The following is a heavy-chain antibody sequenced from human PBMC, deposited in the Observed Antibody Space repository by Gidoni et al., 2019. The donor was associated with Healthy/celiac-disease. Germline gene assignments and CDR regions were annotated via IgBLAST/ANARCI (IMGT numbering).Heavy chain of an antibody. CDR3: ARDHLTMVRGVMIHSLDY. D-gene: IGHD3-10*01. CDR2: INPSGGST. V-gene: IGHV1-46*01. J-gene: IGHJ4*02. CDR1: GYTFTRSY. Sequence: QVQLVQSGAEVKKPGASVKVSCTASGYTFTRSYMHWVRQAPGQGLEWMGIINPSGGSTSYAQKFQGRVTMTRDTSTSTVYMELSSLRSEDTAVYYCARDHLTMVRGVMIHSLDYWGQGTLVTVSS.